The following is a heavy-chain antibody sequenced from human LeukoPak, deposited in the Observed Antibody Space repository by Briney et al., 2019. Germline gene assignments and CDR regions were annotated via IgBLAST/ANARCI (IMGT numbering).Heavy chain of an antibody. CDR1: GFTFSSYG. CDR3: AKRRGEDYFDY. Sequence: GGSLRLSCAASGFTFSSYGMHWVRQTPGKGLEWVAFILYDGSNKYYADSVKGRFTISRDNSKNTLYLQMNSLRAEDMAVYYCAKRRGEDYFDYWGQGSLVTVSS. J-gene: IGHJ4*02. D-gene: IGHD2-21*01. V-gene: IGHV3-30*02. CDR2: ILYDGSNK.